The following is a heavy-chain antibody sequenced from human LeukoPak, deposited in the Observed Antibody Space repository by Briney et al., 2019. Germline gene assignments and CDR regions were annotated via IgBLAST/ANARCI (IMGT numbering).Heavy chain of an antibody. CDR1: GYTFTGYY. Sequence: ASVKVSCRASGYTFTGYYMHWVRQARGQGLEWMGWINPNSGGTNYAQKFQGRVIMTRDTSISTAYMELSRLRSDDTAVYYCARAGPSFAPDNWFDPWGQGTLVTVSS. CDR3: ARAGPSFAPDNWFDP. V-gene: IGHV1-2*02. J-gene: IGHJ5*02. CDR2: INPNSGGT.